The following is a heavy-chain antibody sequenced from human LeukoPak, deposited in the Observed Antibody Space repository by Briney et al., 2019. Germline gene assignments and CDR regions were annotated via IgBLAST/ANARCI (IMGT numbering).Heavy chain of an antibody. J-gene: IGHJ4*02. CDR1: NGAVKNYY. D-gene: IGHD1-26*01. Sequence: PSETLSLTCSVSNGAVKNYYWTWIRQPPGQGLEWIGNFLYSGTTTYRASLDSRLIISVDNSKNTVSLRLFSVTAADTAVYYCATLVYSGSRYHFDTWGQGTLVTVSS. V-gene: IGHV4-59*02. CDR3: ATLVYSGSRYHFDT. CDR2: FLYSGTT.